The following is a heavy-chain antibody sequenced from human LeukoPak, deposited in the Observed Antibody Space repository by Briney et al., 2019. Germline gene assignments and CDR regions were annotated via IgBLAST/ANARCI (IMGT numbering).Heavy chain of an antibody. D-gene: IGHD5-12*01. CDR2: MITSGGT. J-gene: IGHJ4*02. V-gene: IGHV4-4*07. Sequence: SETLSLTCTVSGDSIISYYWSWIRQPAGKGLEWIGRMITSGGTDYNPSLKSRLTMSLDMSKNQFSLKLNSVTAADTAVYYCARALREGGGYDYRLEHWGQGILVSVSS. CDR3: ARALREGGGYDYRLEH. CDR1: GDSIISYY.